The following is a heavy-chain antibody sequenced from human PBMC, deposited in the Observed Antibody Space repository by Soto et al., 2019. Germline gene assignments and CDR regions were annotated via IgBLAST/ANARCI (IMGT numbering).Heavy chain of an antibody. D-gene: IGHD2-21*01. V-gene: IGHV3-23*01. CDR2: ISGSGGST. CDR3: AKVPAFVVVNASPYNCFEP. J-gene: IGHJ5*02. Sequence: GGSLRLSCAASGFTFSSYAMSWVRQAPGKGLEWVSAISGSGGSTYYADSVKGRFTISRDNSKNTLYLQMNSLRAEDTAVYYCAKVPAFVVVNASPYNCFEPWGQGTLVTVSS. CDR1: GFTFSSYA.